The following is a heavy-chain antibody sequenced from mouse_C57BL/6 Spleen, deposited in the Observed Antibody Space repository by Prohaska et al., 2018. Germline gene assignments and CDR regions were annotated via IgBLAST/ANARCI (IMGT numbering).Heavy chain of an antibody. CDR2: INPNNGGT. CDR1: GYTFTDYN. Sequence: CKASGYTFTDYNMHWVKQSHGKSLEWIGYINPNNGGTSYNQKFKGKATLTVNKSSSTAYMELRSLTSEETAIYYCAKGGSYEYWGQSTTHTV. CDR3: AKGGSYEY. D-gene: IGHD1-1*02. V-gene: IGHV1-22*01. J-gene: IGHJ2*01.